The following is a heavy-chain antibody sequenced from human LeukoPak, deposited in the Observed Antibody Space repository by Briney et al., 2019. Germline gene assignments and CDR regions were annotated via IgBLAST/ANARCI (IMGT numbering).Heavy chain of an antibody. Sequence: PSETLSLTCTVSGGSITSDYWSWIRQPPGQGLEWIGYISYSGSTSYDPSLKIRVTISGHSSKKQFSLKLSSVTAADTAVYYCARFYYDSRGYWYYFDYWGQGTLVTVSS. CDR2: ISYSGST. J-gene: IGHJ4*02. CDR3: ARFYYDSRGYWYYFDY. V-gene: IGHV4-59*08. D-gene: IGHD3-22*01. CDR1: GGSITSDY.